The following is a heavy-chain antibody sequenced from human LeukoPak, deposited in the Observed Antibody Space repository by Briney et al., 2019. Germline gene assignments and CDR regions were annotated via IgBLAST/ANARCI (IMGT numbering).Heavy chain of an antibody. J-gene: IGHJ4*02. V-gene: IGHV1-2*02. CDR1: GYTFTGYY. CDR2: INPNSGGT. D-gene: IGHD6-6*01. CDR3: AREGQSIAARDGVIDY. Sequence: GASVKVSCTASGYTFTGYYMHWVRQAPGQGLEWMGWINPNSGGTNYAQKFQGRVTMTRDTSISTAYMELSRLRSDDTAVYYCAREGQSIAARDGVIDYWGQGTLVTVSS.